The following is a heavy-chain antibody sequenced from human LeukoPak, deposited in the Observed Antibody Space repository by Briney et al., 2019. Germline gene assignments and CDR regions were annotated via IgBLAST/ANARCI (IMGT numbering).Heavy chain of an antibody. J-gene: IGHJ4*02. Sequence: PGGSLRLSCAASGFTFSSYGMHWVRQAPGKGLEWVAFIRYDGSNKYYADSVKGRFTISRDNAKNSLYLQMNSLRAEDTAVYYCARDGGGYSYGYIDYWGQGTLVTVSS. V-gene: IGHV3-30*02. CDR1: GFTFSSYG. CDR3: ARDGGGYSYGYIDY. CDR2: IRYDGSNK. D-gene: IGHD5-18*01.